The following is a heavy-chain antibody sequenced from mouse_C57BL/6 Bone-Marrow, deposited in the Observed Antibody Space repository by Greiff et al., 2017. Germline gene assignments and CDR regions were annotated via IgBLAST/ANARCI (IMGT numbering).Heavy chain of an antibody. Sequence: QVTLKESGPGILQPSQTLSLTCSFSGFSLSTFGMGVGWIRQPSGKGLEWLAHIWWDDDKYYNPALKSRLTISKDTSKNQVFLKIANVDTADTATYYCARILYYYGSSYGYFDFWGTGTTVTVSS. CDR3: ARILYYYGSSYGYFDF. D-gene: IGHD1-1*01. CDR2: IWWDDDK. J-gene: IGHJ1*03. CDR1: GFSLSTFGMG. V-gene: IGHV8-8*01.